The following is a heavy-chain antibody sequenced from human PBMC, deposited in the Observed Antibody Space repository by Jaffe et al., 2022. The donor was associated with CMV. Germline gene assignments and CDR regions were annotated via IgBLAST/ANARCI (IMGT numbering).Heavy chain of an antibody. V-gene: IGHV1-69*09. Sequence: QVQLVQSGAEVKKPGSSVKVSCKASGGTFSSYAISWVRQAPGQGLEWMGRIIPILGIANYAQKFQGRVTITADKSTSTAYMELSSLRSEDTAVYYCAREDTAMVWGYYYYMDVWGKGTTVTVSS. CDR1: GGTFSSYA. D-gene: IGHD5-18*01. J-gene: IGHJ6*03. CDR2: IIPILGIA. CDR3: AREDTAMVWGYYYYMDV.